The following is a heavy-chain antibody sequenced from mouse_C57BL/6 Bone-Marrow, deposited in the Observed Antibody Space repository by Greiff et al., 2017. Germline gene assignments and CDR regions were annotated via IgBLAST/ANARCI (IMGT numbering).Heavy chain of an antibody. CDR2: IDPSDSYT. V-gene: IGHV1-50*01. J-gene: IGHJ1*03. D-gene: IGHD1-1*01. CDR1: GYTFTSYW. CDR3: AREGYYGSSYWYFDV. Sequence: QVQLQQPGAELVKPGASVKLSCKASGYTFTSYWMQWVKQRPGQGLEWIGEIDPSDSYTNYNQKFKGKATLTVDTSSSTAYMRLSSLTSEDSAVYYCAREGYYGSSYWYFDVWGTGTTVTVSS.